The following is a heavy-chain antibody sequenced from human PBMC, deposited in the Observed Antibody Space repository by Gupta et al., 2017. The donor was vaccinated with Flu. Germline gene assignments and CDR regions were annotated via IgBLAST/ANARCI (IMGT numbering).Heavy chain of an antibody. CDR3: ARHGGGGGSSTRYYDSSGFGTHNAFDI. Sequence: QVQLQESGPGLVKPSETLSLTCTVSGGSISSYYWSWIRQPPGKGLEWIGYIYYSGITNYNPSLKSRVTISVDTSKNQFSLKLSSVTAADTAVYYCARHGGGGGSSTRYYDSSGFGTHNAFDIWGQGTMVTVSS. D-gene: IGHD3-22*01. CDR1: GGSISSYY. J-gene: IGHJ3*02. V-gene: IGHV4-59*08. CDR2: IYYSGIT.